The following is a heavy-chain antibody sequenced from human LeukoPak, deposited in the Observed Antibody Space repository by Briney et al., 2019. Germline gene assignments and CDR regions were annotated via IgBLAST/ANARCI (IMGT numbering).Heavy chain of an antibody. Sequence: SQTLSLTCAVSGGSISRGGYSWSWTRPPPGKGLEWIGYIYHSSSTYYNPSLKSRVTISVDRSKNQFSLKLSSVTAADTAVYYCARGDAGSFDYWGQGTLVTVSS. CDR1: GGSISRGGYS. V-gene: IGHV4-30-2*01. CDR2: IYHSSST. CDR3: ARGDAGSFDY. J-gene: IGHJ4*02. D-gene: IGHD2-15*01.